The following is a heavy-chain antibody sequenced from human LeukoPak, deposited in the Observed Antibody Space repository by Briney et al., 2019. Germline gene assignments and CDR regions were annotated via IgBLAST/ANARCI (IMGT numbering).Heavy chain of an antibody. CDR3: ARGYGDFRVEGRYFHS. CDR1: GASINSFY. J-gene: IGHJ4*02. CDR2: IHYRGTT. V-gene: IGHV4-59*13. Sequence: SETLSLTCSVSGASINSFYWNWIRQSPGKGLEWLGNIHYRGTTNYNPSLKSRVSLSLDTSKNQFALKVTSVTAADTAVYYCARGYGDFRVEGRYFHSWGQGTLVTVSS. D-gene: IGHD4-17*01.